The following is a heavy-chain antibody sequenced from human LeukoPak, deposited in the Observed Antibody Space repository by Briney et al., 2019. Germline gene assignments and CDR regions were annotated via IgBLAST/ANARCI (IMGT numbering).Heavy chain of an antibody. CDR2: ISAYNGNT. CDR1: GYTFTSYG. CDR3: ARDQLSGSGYYYV. V-gene: IGHV1-18*01. J-gene: IGHJ4*02. D-gene: IGHD3-22*01. Sequence: ASGKVSCKASGYTFTSYGISWVRQAPGQGLEWMGWISAYNGNTNYAQKLQGRGTMTTDTSTSTAYMELRSMRSDDTAVYYCARDQLSGSGYYYVWGQGTLVTVSS.